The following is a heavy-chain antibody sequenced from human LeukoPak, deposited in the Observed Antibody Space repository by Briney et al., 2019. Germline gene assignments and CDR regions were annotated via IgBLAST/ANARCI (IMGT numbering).Heavy chain of an antibody. CDR2: IYYSGST. CDR1: GGSISSYY. Sequence: NTSETLSLTCTVSGGSISSYYWSWIRQPPGKGLEWIGYIYYSGSTNYNPSLKSRVTISVDTSKNQFSLRLSSVTAADTAVYYCARHEDLVVVTAPYGAFDIWGQGTMVTVS. D-gene: IGHD2-21*02. J-gene: IGHJ3*02. CDR3: ARHEDLVVVTAPYGAFDI. V-gene: IGHV4-59*08.